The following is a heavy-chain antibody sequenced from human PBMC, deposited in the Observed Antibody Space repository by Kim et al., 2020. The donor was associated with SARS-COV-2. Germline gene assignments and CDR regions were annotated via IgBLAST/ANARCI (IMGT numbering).Heavy chain of an antibody. CDR2: IWYDGSNK. CDR3: AMTTVTTSGYYYGMDV. J-gene: IGHJ6*02. D-gene: IGHD4-4*01. Sequence: GGSLRLSCAASGFTFSSYGMHWVRQAPGKGLEWVAVIWYDGSNKYYADSVKGRFTISRDNSKNTLYLQMNSLRAEDTAVYYCAMTTVTTSGYYYGMDVWGQGTTVTVSS. CDR1: GFTFSSYG. V-gene: IGHV3-33*01.